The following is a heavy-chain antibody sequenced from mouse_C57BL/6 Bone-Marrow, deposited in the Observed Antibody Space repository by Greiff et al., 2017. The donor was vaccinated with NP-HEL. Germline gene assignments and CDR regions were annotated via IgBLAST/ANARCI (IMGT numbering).Heavy chain of an antibody. Sequence: QVQLKESGAELVRPGTSVKMSCKASGYTFTNYWIGWAKQRPGHGLEWIGDIYPGGGYTNYNEKFKGKATLTADKYSSTAYMQFSSLTSEDSAIYYCASSGDDGYDFAYGGQGTTPTVSS. CDR2: IYPGGGYT. V-gene: IGHV1-63*01. D-gene: IGHD2-2*01. J-gene: IGHJ2*01. CDR3: ASSGDDGYDFAY. CDR1: GYTFTNYW.